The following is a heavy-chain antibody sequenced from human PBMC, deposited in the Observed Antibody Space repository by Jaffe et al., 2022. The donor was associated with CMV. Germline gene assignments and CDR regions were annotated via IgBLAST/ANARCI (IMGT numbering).Heavy chain of an antibody. CDR1: GFTFGDYA. J-gene: IGHJ4*02. CDR2: IRSKAYGGTT. V-gene: IGHV3-49*05. Sequence: EVQLVESGGGLVKPGRSLRLSCTASGFTFGDYAMSWFRQAPGKGLEWVGFIRSKAYGGTTEYAASVKGRFTISRDDSKSIAYLQMNSLKTEDTAVYYCTRKADYGETQYYFDYWGQGTLVTVSS. CDR3: TRKADYGETQYYFDY. D-gene: IGHD4-17*01.